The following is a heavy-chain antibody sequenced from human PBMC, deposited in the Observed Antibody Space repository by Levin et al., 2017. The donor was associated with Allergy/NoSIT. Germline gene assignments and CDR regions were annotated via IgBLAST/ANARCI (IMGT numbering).Heavy chain of an antibody. CDR2: IGSDKGDT. CDR1: GFTFSNRY. Sequence: GESLKISCKASGFTFSNRYIHWVRQAPGQGPEWMGWIGSDKGDTNCTQNFQGRVTFTRDTSISTAYMELSRLRYDDTAIYYCARDGAFDIWGQGTMVTVSS. CDR3: ARDGAFDI. J-gene: IGHJ3*02. V-gene: IGHV1-2*02.